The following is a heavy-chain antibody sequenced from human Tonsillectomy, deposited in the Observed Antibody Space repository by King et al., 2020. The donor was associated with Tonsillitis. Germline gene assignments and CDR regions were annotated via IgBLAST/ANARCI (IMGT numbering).Heavy chain of an antibody. CDR1: GGSISNYY. CDR3: ARVPLRGYRYAYFDY. D-gene: IGHD5-18*01. Sequence: VQLQESGPGLVKPSETLSLTCTVSGGSISNYYWSWIRQPPGKGLEWIGYSHYSGSTNYNPSLKSRVTISVDTPKNQFSLKVRSVIAADTAVYYCARVPLRGYRYAYFDYWGQGTLVTVSS. CDR2: SHYSGST. J-gene: IGHJ4*02. V-gene: IGHV4-59*01.